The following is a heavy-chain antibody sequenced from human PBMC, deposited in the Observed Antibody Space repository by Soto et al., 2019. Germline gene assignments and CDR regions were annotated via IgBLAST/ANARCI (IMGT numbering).Heavy chain of an antibody. D-gene: IGHD2-2*01. CDR3: ASQLLTIGSFDF. CDR2: IWYGGSNK. J-gene: IGHJ4*02. Sequence: QVQLVESGGGVVQPGRSLRLSCAASGFTFSSYAMHWVRQAPGKGLEWVAVIWYGGSNKYYADSVKGRFTISRDNSKNTLYLQMNSLRAEDTAVYYCASQLLTIGSFDFWGQGTLVTVSS. CDR1: GFTFSSYA. V-gene: IGHV3-30-3*01.